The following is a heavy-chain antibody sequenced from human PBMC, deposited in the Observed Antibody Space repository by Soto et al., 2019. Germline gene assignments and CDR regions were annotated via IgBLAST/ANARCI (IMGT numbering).Heavy chain of an antibody. CDR3: ARNWFSVADRFHFDY. D-gene: IGHD6-19*01. V-gene: IGHV4-59*01. Sequence: TSETLSLTCTVSGGSINTYYWSWIRQPPGKGLEWIGYVDYSGNSDSSPSLKSRVTISIDTSKKQVSLKLNSVTAADTAVYYCARNWFSVADRFHFDYWGQGILVTVSS. J-gene: IGHJ4*02. CDR2: VDYSGNS. CDR1: GGSINTYY.